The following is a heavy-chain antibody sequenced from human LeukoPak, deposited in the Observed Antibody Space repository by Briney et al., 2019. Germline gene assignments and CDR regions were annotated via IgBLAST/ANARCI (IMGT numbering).Heavy chain of an antibody. CDR3: ASHYKTTGSNPQPDY. CDR2: IRYDGSNK. D-gene: IGHD4-11*01. CDR1: GFTFSSYG. V-gene: IGHV3-30*02. J-gene: IGHJ4*02. Sequence: GGSLRLSCAASGFTFSSYGMHWVRQAPGKGLEWVAFIRYDGSNKYYADSVKGRFTISRDNSKNTLYLQMNTLRTEDTAVYYCASHYKTTGSNPQPDYWGQGTLVTVSS.